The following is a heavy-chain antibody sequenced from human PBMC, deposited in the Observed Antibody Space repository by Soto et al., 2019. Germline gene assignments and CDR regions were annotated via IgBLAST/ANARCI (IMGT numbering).Heavy chain of an antibody. CDR1: GFTFSSYG. J-gene: IGHJ4*02. V-gene: IGHV3-30*03. CDR2: ISYDGSNK. Sequence: VGSLRLSCASSGFTFSSYGMHWVRQAPGKGLEWVAVISYDGSNKYYADSVKGRFTISRDNSKNTLYLQMSSLKPEDTAVYYCARARYYYDSSGYLSPGHFDYWGQGTLVTVSS. D-gene: IGHD3-22*01. CDR3: ARARYYYDSSGYLSPGHFDY.